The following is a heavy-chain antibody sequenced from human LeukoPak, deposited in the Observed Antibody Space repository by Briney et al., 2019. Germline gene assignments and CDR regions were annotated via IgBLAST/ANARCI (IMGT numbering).Heavy chain of an antibody. CDR2: ISAYNGNT. CDR1: GYTFTSYG. CDR3: ARFTGEYCSGGSCYKLNAFDI. Sequence: ASVKVSCKASGYTFTSYGISWVRQAPGQGLEWMGWISAYNGNTNYAQKLQGRVTMTTDTSTSTAYMELRSLRSDDTAVYYCARFTGEYCSGGSCYKLNAFDIWGQGTMVTVSS. J-gene: IGHJ3*02. V-gene: IGHV1-18*01. D-gene: IGHD2-15*01.